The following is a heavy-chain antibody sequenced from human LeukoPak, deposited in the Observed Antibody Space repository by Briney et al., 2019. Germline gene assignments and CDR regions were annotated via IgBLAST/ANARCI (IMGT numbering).Heavy chain of an antibody. CDR3: ARRTSTTVTFDY. D-gene: IGHD4-17*01. CDR2: IRSNGGST. CDR1: GFTFSSYA. J-gene: IGHJ4*02. Sequence: PGGSLRLSCAASGFTFSSYAMHWVRQAPGKGLEYVSAIRSNGGSTYYANSVKGRFTISRDNSKNTLYLQMGSLRAEDMAVYYCARRTSTTVTFDYWGQGTLVTVSS. V-gene: IGHV3-64*01.